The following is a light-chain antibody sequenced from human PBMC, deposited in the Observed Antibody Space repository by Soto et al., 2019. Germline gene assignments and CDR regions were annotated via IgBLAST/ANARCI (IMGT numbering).Light chain of an antibody. V-gene: IGKV3-20*01. Sequence: EIVLTQSPGTLSLSPGERATLSCRASQTSINGNLVWYQQRHGQAHRVVIYSASRRATGIPDRFSGSGSGTYFTLTISRLEPEDFEVYYCQHFSSSPYTFGQGTKLEIK. CDR1: QTSINGN. J-gene: IGKJ2*01. CDR2: SAS. CDR3: QHFSSSPYT.